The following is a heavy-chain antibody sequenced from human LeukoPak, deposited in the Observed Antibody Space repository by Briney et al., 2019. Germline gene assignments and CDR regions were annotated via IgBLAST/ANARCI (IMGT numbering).Heavy chain of an antibody. CDR1: GYTFTSYD. J-gene: IGHJ4*02. CDR3: AREGAAAGRYFDY. Sequence: GASVKVSCKASGYTFTSYDINWVRQATGQGLEWMGWMNPNTGNTGYAQKFQGRVTITRNTSISTAYMGLSSLRSEDTAVYYCAREGAAAGRYFDYWGQGTLVTVSS. V-gene: IGHV1-8*03. CDR2: MNPNTGNT. D-gene: IGHD6-13*01.